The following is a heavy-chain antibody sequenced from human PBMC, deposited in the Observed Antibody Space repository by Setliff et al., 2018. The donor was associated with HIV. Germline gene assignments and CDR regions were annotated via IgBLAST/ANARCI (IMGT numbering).Heavy chain of an antibody. V-gene: IGHV1-18*04. CDR3: ARDDGVYNYAEAFDV. CDR1: GYTFTDYY. CDR2: ISPETGNT. J-gene: IGHJ3*01. D-gene: IGHD3-16*01. Sequence: ASVKVSCKASGYTFTDYYMHWVRQTPGQRLEWMGWISPETGNTNYAQRLQGRVTMTTDTSTSTAYIELRSLRSDDTAVYYCARDDGVYNYAEAFDVWGQGTMVTVSS.